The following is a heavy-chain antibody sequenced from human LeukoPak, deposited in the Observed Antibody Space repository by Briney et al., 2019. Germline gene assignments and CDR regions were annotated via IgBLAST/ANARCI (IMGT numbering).Heavy chain of an antibody. Sequence: PGGSLRLSCAASGFTFSSYSLNWVRQAPGEGLEWVSSISSSSSYIYYADSVKGRFTLSRDNSKNTMFLSMSSLRAEDTAIYYCAKDGVYGSGSYYLDYWGQGTLLTVSS. CDR1: GFTFSSYS. V-gene: IGHV3-21*01. D-gene: IGHD3-10*01. CDR3: AKDGVYGSGSYYLDY. CDR2: ISSSSSYI. J-gene: IGHJ4*02.